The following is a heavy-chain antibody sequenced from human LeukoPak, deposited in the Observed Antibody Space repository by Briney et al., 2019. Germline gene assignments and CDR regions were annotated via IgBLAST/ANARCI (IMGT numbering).Heavy chain of an antibody. CDR1: GFTFSSYA. CDR3: VKDAVIVPTGWFDP. CDR2: ISGGDVIT. D-gene: IGHD5-12*01. V-gene: IGHV3-23*01. J-gene: IGHJ5*02. Sequence: PGGSLRLSCAASGFTFSSYAMSWVRQAPGKGLEWVSAISGGDVITYYADFVKGRFTISRDNSKNTLYLQMNSLGAEDTALYYCVKDAVIVPTGWFDPWGQGTLVTVSS.